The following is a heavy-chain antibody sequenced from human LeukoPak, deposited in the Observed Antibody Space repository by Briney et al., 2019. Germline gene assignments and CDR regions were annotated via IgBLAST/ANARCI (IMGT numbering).Heavy chain of an antibody. CDR3: AKERFTAVAGYFDY. CDR1: GFSVSSNY. V-gene: IGHV3-23*01. J-gene: IGHJ4*02. D-gene: IGHD6-19*01. CDR2: ISGSGGST. Sequence: GGSLRLSCAASGFSVSSNYMSWVRQAPGKGLEWVSAISGSGGSTYYADSVKGRFTISRDNSKNTLYLQMNSLRAEDTAVYYCAKERFTAVAGYFDYWGQGTLVTVSS.